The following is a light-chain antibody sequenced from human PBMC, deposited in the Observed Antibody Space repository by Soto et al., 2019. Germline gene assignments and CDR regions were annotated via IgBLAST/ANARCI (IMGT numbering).Light chain of an antibody. CDR2: DDT. CDR3: CSYADGRYV. CDR1: AIDVGSYKL. J-gene: IGLJ1*01. V-gene: IGLV2-23*01. Sequence: QSALTQPASVSGSPGQSITIPCTGTAIDVGSYKLVSWYQHHPGKAPKLMIYDDTLRPSGLSNRFSGSRSGNTASLTISGLQAEDEADYYCCSYADGRYVFGTGTKVTVL.